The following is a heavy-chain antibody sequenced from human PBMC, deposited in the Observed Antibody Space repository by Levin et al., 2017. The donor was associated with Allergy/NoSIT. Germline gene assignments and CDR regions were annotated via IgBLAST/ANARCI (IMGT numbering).Heavy chain of an antibody. CDR3: ARSPPPRYFDL. J-gene: IGHJ2*01. CDR1: GFTFSSYG. V-gene: IGHV3-33*01. Sequence: GGSLRLSCAASGFTFSSYGMYWVRQAPGKGLEWVAVIWYDGSNKYYADSVKGRFTISRDNSKNTLYLQMNSLRAEDTAVYYCARSPPPRYFDLWGRGTLVTVSS. CDR2: IWYDGSNK.